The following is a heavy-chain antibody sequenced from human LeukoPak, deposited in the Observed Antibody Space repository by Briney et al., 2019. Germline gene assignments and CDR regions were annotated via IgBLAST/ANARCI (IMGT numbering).Heavy chain of an antibody. Sequence: PGRSLRLSCAASGFTFSSYGMHWVRQAPGKGLEWVAVISYDGSNKYYADSVKGRFTISRDNSKNTLYLQMNSLRAEDTAVYYCAKVSGGKRGYYYYGMDVWGQGTTVTASS. CDR1: GFTFSSYG. D-gene: IGHD1-26*01. CDR2: ISYDGSNK. J-gene: IGHJ6*02. CDR3: AKVSGGKRGYYYYGMDV. V-gene: IGHV3-30*18.